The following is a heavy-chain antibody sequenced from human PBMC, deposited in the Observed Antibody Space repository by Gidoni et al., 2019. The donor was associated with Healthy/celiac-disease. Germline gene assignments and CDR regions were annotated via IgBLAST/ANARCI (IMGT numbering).Heavy chain of an antibody. Sequence: EVQLLESGGGLVQPGGSLRLSCAASGLTFSSYTMNWVRQAPGKGLEWVSIISGSGGSTYYADSVKGRFTISGDNSMNTLYLQMNSLRAEDTAVYYCARPPYSSSWYYLEYWGQGTLVTVSS. D-gene: IGHD6-13*01. CDR1: GLTFSSYT. J-gene: IGHJ4*02. V-gene: IGHV3-23*01. CDR3: ARPPYSSSWYYLEY. CDR2: ISGSGGST.